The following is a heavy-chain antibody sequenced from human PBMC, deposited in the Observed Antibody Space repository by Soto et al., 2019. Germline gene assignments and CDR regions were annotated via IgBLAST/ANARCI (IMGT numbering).Heavy chain of an antibody. CDR1: GFTFSSYW. J-gene: IGHJ4*02. Sequence: GGSLRLSCAASGFTFSSYWMSWVRQAPGKGLEWVANIKQDGSGKYYVDSVKGRFTISRDNAKNSLYLQMNSLRAEDTAVYYCARDQDSSGWDYFDYWGQGTLVTVSS. CDR3: ARDQDSSGWDYFDY. V-gene: IGHV3-7*03. D-gene: IGHD6-19*01. CDR2: IKQDGSGK.